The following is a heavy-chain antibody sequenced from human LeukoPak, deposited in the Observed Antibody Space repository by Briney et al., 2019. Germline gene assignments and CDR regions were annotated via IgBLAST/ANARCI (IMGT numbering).Heavy chain of an antibody. J-gene: IGHJ4*02. Sequence: GGSLRLSCTVSGFTFRNYWMAWVRQAPGKGLEWVSNIRGDEGDKNSVGSVKGRFTISRDNAKKSLYLQMNSLRVEDTAVYYCARDVGGALDYWGQGTLVTVSS. V-gene: IGHV3-7*03. CDR3: ARDVGGALDY. CDR1: GFTFRNYW. D-gene: IGHD4-17*01. CDR2: IRGDEGDK.